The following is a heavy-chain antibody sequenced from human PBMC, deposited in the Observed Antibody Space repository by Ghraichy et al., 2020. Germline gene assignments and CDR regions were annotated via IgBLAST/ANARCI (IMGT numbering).Heavy chain of an antibody. CDR3: ARGKTRQKLVRKGGFDH. Sequence: SETLSLTCAVYGGSFSGYYWSWIRQPPGKGLEWIGEINHSGSTNYNPSLTSRVTISVATSKNQFSLKLSSVTAADTAVYYCARGKTRQKLVRKGGFDHWGQGTLVTVSS. J-gene: IGHJ5*02. CDR1: GGSFSGYY. D-gene: IGHD6-13*01. CDR2: INHSGST. V-gene: IGHV4-34*01.